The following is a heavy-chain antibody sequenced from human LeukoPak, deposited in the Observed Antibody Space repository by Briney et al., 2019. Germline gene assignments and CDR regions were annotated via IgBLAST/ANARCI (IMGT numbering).Heavy chain of an antibody. J-gene: IGHJ4*02. D-gene: IGHD1-14*01. CDR2: INIHGTGT. V-gene: IGHV3-74*01. Sequence: GESLKISCAASGFSFSSYWMHWVRRAPGKGLVWVSGINIHGTGTIYADSVKGRFTISRDNAKYTLYLQMNSLRAEDTAVYYCARDWRHHVDYWGQGILVTVSS. CDR1: GFSFSSYW. CDR3: ARDWRHHVDY.